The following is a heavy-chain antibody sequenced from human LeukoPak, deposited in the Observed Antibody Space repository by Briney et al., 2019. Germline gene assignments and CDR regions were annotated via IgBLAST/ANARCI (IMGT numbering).Heavy chain of an antibody. CDR2: ISGSGGST. D-gene: IGHD3-22*01. J-gene: IGHJ1*01. Sequence: GGSLRLSCAASGFTFSNYAMSWVRQAPGKGLEWVSAISGSGGSTYYADSVKGRFTISRDNSKNTLYLQMNSLRAEDTAVYYCAKLVLDYYDSSGYYSQAEYFQHWGQGTLVTVSS. CDR1: GFTFSNYA. V-gene: IGHV3-23*01. CDR3: AKLVLDYYDSSGYYSQAEYFQH.